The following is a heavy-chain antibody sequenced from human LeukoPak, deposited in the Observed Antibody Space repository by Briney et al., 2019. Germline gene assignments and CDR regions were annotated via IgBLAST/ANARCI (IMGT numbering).Heavy chain of an antibody. Sequence: GGSLRLSCAASGFTFSNYAMSWVRQAPGKGLEWVSGISGNAGNTYYTDSVKGRFTISRDNSKSTLDLQMNSLRAEDTAVYYCAKSTSGYCSTTSCSAFDYWGQGTLLTVSS. CDR2: ISGNAGNT. V-gene: IGHV3-23*01. D-gene: IGHD2-2*01. J-gene: IGHJ4*02. CDR1: GFTFSNYA. CDR3: AKSTSGYCSTTSCSAFDY.